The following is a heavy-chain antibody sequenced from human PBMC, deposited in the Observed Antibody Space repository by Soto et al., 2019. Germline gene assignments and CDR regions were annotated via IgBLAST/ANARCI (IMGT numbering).Heavy chain of an antibody. CDR2: IYHNVNT. CDR1: SGSIGSSNW. V-gene: IGHV4-4*02. Sequence: PSETLSLTCAVSSGSIGSSNWWSWVRQAPGKGLEWIGYIYHNVNTDHNPSLTSRVRMSVDTAKNQFFLTLSSLTAADTAVYYCASGGRTAPSYFWGQGILVTVSS. D-gene: IGHD2-21*01. J-gene: IGHJ4*02. CDR3: ASGGRTAPSYF.